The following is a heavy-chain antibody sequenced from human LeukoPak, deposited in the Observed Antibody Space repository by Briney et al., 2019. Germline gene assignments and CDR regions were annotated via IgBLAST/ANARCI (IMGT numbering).Heavy chain of an antibody. J-gene: IGHJ5*02. Sequence: SETLSLTCTVSGGSISSYYWSWIRQPPGKGLEWIGYIYYSGSTYYNPSLKSRVTISVDTSKNQFSLKLSSVTAADTAVYYCARDRRSIWFGELSHWFDPWGQGTLVTVSS. CDR3: ARDRRSIWFGELSHWFDP. D-gene: IGHD3-10*01. CDR1: GGSISSYY. CDR2: IYYSGST. V-gene: IGHV4-59*01.